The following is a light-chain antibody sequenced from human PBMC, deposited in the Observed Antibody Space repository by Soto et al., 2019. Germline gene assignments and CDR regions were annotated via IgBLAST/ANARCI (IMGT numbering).Light chain of an antibody. CDR1: QGISSS. CDR3: QKYDRAPLT. Sequence: DIRMTQSPSSLSASVRDRVTIVCRASQGISSSLAWYQQKPGKVPKLLIYAASTLQSGVPSRFSASGYGTDFTLTLSSLQPEDAATYFCQKYDRAPLTFGGGTKVEIK. V-gene: IGKV1-27*01. J-gene: IGKJ4*01. CDR2: AAS.